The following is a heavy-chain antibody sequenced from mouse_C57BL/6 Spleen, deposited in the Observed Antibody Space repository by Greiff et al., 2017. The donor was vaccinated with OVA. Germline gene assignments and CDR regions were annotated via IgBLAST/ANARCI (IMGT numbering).Heavy chain of an antibody. CDR2: IDPSDSYT. V-gene: IGHV1-69*01. Sequence: QVHVKQPGAELVMPGASVKLSCKASGYTFTSYWMHWVKQRPGQGLEWIGEIDPSDSYTNYNQKFKGKSTLTVDQSSSTAYMQLSRLTSEDSAVYYCAREGGSSYGNAMDYWGQGTSVTVSS. CDR1: GYTFTSYW. D-gene: IGHD1-1*01. CDR3: AREGGSSYGNAMDY. J-gene: IGHJ4*01.